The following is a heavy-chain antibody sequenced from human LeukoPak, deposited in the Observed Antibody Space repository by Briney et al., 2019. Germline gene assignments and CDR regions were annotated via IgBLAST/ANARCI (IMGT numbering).Heavy chain of an antibody. CDR3: VKGGGVVTTSY. Sequence: PGGSLRLSCAASGFTFSAYAMSWVRQAPGKGLEWVSTISGSGGSTYYADSVKGRFTISRDNSRDTLSLQVNSLRVDDTAVYYCVKGGGVVTTSYWGQGTLVTVSS. CDR2: ISGSGGST. V-gene: IGHV3-23*01. D-gene: IGHD3-3*01. J-gene: IGHJ4*02. CDR1: GFTFSAYA.